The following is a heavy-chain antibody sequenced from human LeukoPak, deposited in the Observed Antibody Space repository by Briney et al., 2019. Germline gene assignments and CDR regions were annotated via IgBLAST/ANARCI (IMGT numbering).Heavy chain of an antibody. CDR1: GGTFNSYA. V-gene: IGHV1-69*05. Sequence: GASVKVSCKASGGTFNSYAISWVRQAPGQGLEWMGVIIPIFGTANYAQKVQGRVTITTDESTTTAYMELSRLRAEDTAVYYCAREYLPCGGDCYPDYWGQGTLVTVSS. D-gene: IGHD2-21*02. J-gene: IGHJ4*02. CDR2: IIPIFGTA. CDR3: AREYLPCGGDCYPDY.